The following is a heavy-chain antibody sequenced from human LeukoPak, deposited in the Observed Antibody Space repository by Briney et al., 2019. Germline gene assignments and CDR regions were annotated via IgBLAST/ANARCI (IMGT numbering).Heavy chain of an antibody. CDR3: ARGSSGWSRFDP. V-gene: IGHV1-18*04. D-gene: IGHD6-19*01. Sequence: ASVKVSCKASGYTFTGSYMHWVRQAPGQGLEWMGWISAYNGNTNYAQKLQGRVTMTTDTSTSTAYMELRSLRSDDTAVYYCARGSSGWSRFDPWGQGTLVTVSS. CDR2: ISAYNGNT. J-gene: IGHJ5*02. CDR1: GYTFTGSY.